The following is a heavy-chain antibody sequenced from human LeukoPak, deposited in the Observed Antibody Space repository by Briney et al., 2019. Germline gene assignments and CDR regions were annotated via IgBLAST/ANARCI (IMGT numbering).Heavy chain of an antibody. D-gene: IGHD5-18*01. J-gene: IGHJ4*02. V-gene: IGHV3-23*01. Sequence: GGSLRLSCAASGFTFSSYAMGWVRRAPGKGLEWVSAITASGGNTYYADSVKGRFTISRDNSKNTLYLQVNSLRAEDTAVYYCAKGNGYSYGRYYFDYWGQGTLVTVSS. CDR2: ITASGGNT. CDR3: AKGNGYSYGRYYFDY. CDR1: GFTFSSYA.